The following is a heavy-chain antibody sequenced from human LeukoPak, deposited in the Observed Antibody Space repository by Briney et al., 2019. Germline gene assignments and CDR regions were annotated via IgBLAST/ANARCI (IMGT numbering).Heavy chain of an antibody. CDR3: ARVEMATIVNDY. V-gene: IGHV3-7*01. Sequence: GGSLRLSCEVSGFTFNTYWMSWVRQAPGKGLEWVANVKQDGSETYYVDSVKGRFTISRDNAKNSLYLQMNSLRSEDTAVYYCARVEMATIVNDYWGQGTLVTVSS. J-gene: IGHJ4*02. CDR2: VKQDGSET. CDR1: GFTFNTYW. D-gene: IGHD5-24*01.